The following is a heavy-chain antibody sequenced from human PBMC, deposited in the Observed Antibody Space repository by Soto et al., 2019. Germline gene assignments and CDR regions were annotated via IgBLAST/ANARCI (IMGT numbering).Heavy chain of an antibody. D-gene: IGHD4-17*01. Sequence: GESLKISCKGSGYYFPSYWIGWVRQMPGKGLEWMGIFYPGDSDTRYSPSFQGQVTISADRSISTAYLQWSSLKPSDTAMYCCARQGTGAEGFDYWGQGTLVTVSS. CDR1: GYYFPSYW. V-gene: IGHV5-51*01. CDR2: FYPGDSDT. J-gene: IGHJ4*02. CDR3: ARQGTGAEGFDY.